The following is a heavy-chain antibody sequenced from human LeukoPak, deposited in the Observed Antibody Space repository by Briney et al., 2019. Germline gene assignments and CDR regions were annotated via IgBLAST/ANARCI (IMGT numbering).Heavy chain of an antibody. CDR3: ASGEMDPIN. CDR2: IYYSGST. Sequence: PSETLSLTCTVSGGSISSSSYYWGWIRQPPGKGLEWIGSIYYSGSTYYNPSLKSRVTISVDTSKNQFSLKLSSVTAANTAVYYCASGEMDPINWGQGTLVTVSS. CDR1: GGSISSSSYY. J-gene: IGHJ4*02. D-gene: IGHD5-24*01. V-gene: IGHV4-39*01.